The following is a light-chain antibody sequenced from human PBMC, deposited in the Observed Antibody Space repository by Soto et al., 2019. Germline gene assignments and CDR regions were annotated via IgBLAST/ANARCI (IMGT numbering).Light chain of an antibody. J-gene: IGKJ4*01. CDR3: QQYGSSPPLT. CDR1: QSVSSSY. V-gene: IGKV3-20*01. Sequence: ESVLTQSPGTLSLSPGERATLSCRASQSVSSSYLAWYQQKPGQAPRLLIYGASSRATGIPDRFSGSGSGTDFTLTISRLEPEDFAVYYCQQYGSSPPLTFGGGTKVDNK. CDR2: GAS.